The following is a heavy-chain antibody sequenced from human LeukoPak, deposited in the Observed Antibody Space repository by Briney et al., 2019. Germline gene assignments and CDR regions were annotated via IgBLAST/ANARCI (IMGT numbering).Heavy chain of an antibody. Sequence: GGSLRLSCAASGFTFTNNFMSWVRQVPGKGLEWVANIKQDGSETTYADSVRGRLTIFRDNAKNSLYLQMNSLRAEDTALYHCARHYGDYRDYMDVWGKGTTVTISS. CDR2: IKQDGSET. D-gene: IGHD4-17*01. J-gene: IGHJ6*03. V-gene: IGHV3-7*03. CDR1: GFTFTNNF. CDR3: ARHYGDYRDYMDV.